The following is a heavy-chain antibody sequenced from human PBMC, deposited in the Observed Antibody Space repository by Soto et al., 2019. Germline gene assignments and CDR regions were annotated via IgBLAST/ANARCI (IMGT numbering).Heavy chain of an antibody. CDR1: GFTFSSYG. Sequence: GGSLRLSCAASGFTFSSYGMHWVRQAPGKGLEWVAVISYDGSNKYYADSVKGRFTISRDNSKNTLYLQMNSLRAEDTAVYYCAKDHGSGSYYKGLFDYWGQGTLVTVSS. CDR2: ISYDGSNK. J-gene: IGHJ4*02. V-gene: IGHV3-30*18. D-gene: IGHD3-10*01. CDR3: AKDHGSGSYYKGLFDY.